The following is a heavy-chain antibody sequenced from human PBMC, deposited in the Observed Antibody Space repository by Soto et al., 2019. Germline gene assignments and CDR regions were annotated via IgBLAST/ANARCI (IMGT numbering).Heavy chain of an antibody. J-gene: IGHJ4*02. CDR2: INAGNGNT. CDR3: ARVNKYSSSWYYFDY. D-gene: IGHD6-6*01. Sequence: ASVKVSCKASGYTFTSYPMHWVRQAPGQRLEWMGWINAGNGNTKYSQRFQGRVTITRDTSASTAYMELSSLRSEDTAVYYCARVNKYSSSWYYFDYWGQGTLVTVSS. V-gene: IGHV1-3*01. CDR1: GYTFTSYP.